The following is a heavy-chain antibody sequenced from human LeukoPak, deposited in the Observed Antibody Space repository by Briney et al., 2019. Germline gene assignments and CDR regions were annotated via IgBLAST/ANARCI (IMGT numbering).Heavy chain of an antibody. CDR2: ISYDGSNK. Sequence: GGSLRLSCAASGFTFSSYAMHWVRQAPGKGLEWVAVISYDGSNKYYADSVKGRFTISRDNSKNTLYLQMNSLRAEDTAVYYCARGGKRAVTGTRSPQYFQHWGQGTLVTVSS. J-gene: IGHJ1*01. V-gene: IGHV3-30*04. CDR3: ARGGKRAVTGTRSPQYFQH. D-gene: IGHD6-19*01. CDR1: GFTFSSYA.